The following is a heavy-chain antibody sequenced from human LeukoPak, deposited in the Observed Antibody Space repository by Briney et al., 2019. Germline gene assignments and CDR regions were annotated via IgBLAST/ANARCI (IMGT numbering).Heavy chain of an antibody. CDR1: GFTFSSYT. J-gene: IGHJ3*02. CDR3: VRDSGSYSTGAFDI. CDR2: IDSRSTYI. V-gene: IGHV3-21*01. Sequence: GGSLRLSCAASGFTFSSYTMNWVRQAPGKGLEWVSSIDSRSTYIYYADSVKGRFTISRDNAKNSLYLQLNSLRAEDTAVYCCVRDSGSYSTGAFDIWGQGTMVTVSS. D-gene: IGHD1-26*01.